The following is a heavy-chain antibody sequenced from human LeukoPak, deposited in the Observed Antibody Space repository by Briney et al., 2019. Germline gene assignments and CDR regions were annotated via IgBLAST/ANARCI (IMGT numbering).Heavy chain of an antibody. V-gene: IGHV3-23*01. J-gene: IGHJ4*02. Sequence: GGSPRLSCAASGFTFSSYAMSWVRQAPGRGLEWVSAISGSGGGTYYADSVKGRFTISRDNSKNTLYLQMNSLRAEDTAIYYCAKDVVYYYGSGTRIDYWGRGTLVTVSS. CDR2: ISGSGGGT. CDR1: GFTFSSYA. D-gene: IGHD3-10*01. CDR3: AKDVVYYYGSGTRIDY.